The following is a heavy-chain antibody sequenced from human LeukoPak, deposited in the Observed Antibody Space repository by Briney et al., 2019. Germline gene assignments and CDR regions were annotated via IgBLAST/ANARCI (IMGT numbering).Heavy chain of an antibody. CDR1: GDSISPYY. CDR3: ARDNVPGDY. V-gene: IGHV4-59*01. CDR2: IYYSGGA. D-gene: IGHD1-14*01. J-gene: IGHJ4*02. Sequence: SETLSLTCTVSGDSISPYYWNWIRQPPGKGLEWIGYIYYSGGADYNPALKSRVTISIDTSKNQFSLKLSSVTAADTAVYFCARDNVPGDYWGQGTLVT.